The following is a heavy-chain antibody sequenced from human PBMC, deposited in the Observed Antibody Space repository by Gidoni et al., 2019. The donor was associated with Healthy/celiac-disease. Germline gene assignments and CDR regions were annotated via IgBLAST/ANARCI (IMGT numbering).Heavy chain of an antibody. CDR3: ARGGTVAILAAYYYYYGMDV. D-gene: IGHD2-15*01. CDR2: INHSGST. J-gene: IGHJ6*02. V-gene: IGHV4-34*01. Sequence: QVQLQQWGAGLLKPSETLSLTCAVYGGSFSGYYWSWIRQPPGKGLEWIGEINHSGSTNYNPSLKSRVTISVDTSKNQFSLKLSSVTAADTAVYYCARGGTVAILAAYYYYYGMDVWGQGTTVTVSS. CDR1: GGSFSGYY.